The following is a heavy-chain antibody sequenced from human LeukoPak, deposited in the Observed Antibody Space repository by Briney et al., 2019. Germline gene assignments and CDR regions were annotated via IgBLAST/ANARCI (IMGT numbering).Heavy chain of an antibody. CDR1: GFTLSSYA. CDR2: ISGSGSRT. Sequence: GGSLRLSCVGSGFTLSSYAMSWVRQAPGKGLEWVSSISGSGSRTYYADSVKGRFTISRDNSKNTLYLQMNSLRAEDTAVYYCARDLRHYYFWSGLYGGMDVWGQGTTVSVFS. J-gene: IGHJ6*02. V-gene: IGHV3-23*01. D-gene: IGHD3-3*01. CDR3: ARDLRHYYFWSGLYGGMDV.